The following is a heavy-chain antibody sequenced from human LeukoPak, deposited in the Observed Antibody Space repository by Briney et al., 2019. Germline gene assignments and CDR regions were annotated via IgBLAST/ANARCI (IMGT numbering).Heavy chain of an antibody. CDR2: IYPGDSDT. Sequence: GESLKISCKGSGYSFTSYGIGWVRQMPGKGLEWMGIIYPGDSDTRYSPSFQGQVTISADKSISTAYLQWSSLKASDTAMYYCARHVSVWGSYRDYWGQGTLVTVSS. V-gene: IGHV5-51*01. J-gene: IGHJ4*02. CDR3: ARHVSVWGSYRDY. D-gene: IGHD3-16*02. CDR1: GYSFTSYG.